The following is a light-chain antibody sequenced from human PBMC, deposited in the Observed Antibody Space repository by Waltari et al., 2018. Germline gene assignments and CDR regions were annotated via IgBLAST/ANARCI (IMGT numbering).Light chain of an antibody. Sequence: QSVLTQPPSVSGAPGQRVTISCTGSNSNVGAGYGVHWYQQIPGAAPKLLIYAKQNRPTGVPDRFSGSRSGTSAYLAITGLQAEDEADYYCQSFDRTLSVVFGGGTKVTVL. CDR1: NSNVGAGYG. V-gene: IGLV1-40*01. CDR2: AKQ. CDR3: QSFDRTLSVV. J-gene: IGLJ3*02.